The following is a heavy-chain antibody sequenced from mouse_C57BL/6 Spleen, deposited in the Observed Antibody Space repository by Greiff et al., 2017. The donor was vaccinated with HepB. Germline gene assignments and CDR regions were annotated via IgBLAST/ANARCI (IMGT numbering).Heavy chain of an antibody. J-gene: IGHJ2*01. CDR3: ARVIYYGPYYFDY. CDR1: GFTFSDYY. Sequence: EVMLVESEGGLVQPGSSMKLSCTASGFTFSDYYMAWVRQVPEKGLEWVANINYDGSSTYYLDSLKSRFIISRDNAKNILYLQMSSLKSEDTATYYCARVIYYGPYYFDYWGQGTTLTVSS. CDR2: INYDGSST. V-gene: IGHV5-16*01. D-gene: IGHD1-1*01.